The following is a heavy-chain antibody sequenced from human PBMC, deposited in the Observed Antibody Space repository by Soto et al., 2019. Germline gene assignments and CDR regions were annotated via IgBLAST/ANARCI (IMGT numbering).Heavy chain of an antibody. D-gene: IGHD1-7*01. CDR1: GYTFTSYY. V-gene: IGHV1-46*01. J-gene: IGHJ4*02. CDR2: INPSGGST. Sequence: ASVKVSCKASGYTFTSYYMHWVRQAPGQGLEWMGIINPSGGSTSYAQKFQGRVTMTEDTSTDTAYMELSSLRSEDTAVYYCATGTTLFDYWGQGTLVTVSS. CDR3: ATGTTLFDY.